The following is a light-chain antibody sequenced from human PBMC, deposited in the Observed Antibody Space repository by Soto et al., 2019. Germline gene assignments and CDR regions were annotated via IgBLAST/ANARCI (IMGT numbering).Light chain of an antibody. CDR2: GTN. CDR1: NTNIGSNT. Sequence: QSVLTQPPSASGTPGQRVTISCSGSNTNIGSNTVNWYQQVPGTAPKLLIYGTNNRPSGVPDRFSGSKSDTSASLAITGLQAEDEADYYCLSYDSSLSGWVFGGGTKLTVL. CDR3: LSYDSSLSGWV. J-gene: IGLJ3*02. V-gene: IGLV1-44*01.